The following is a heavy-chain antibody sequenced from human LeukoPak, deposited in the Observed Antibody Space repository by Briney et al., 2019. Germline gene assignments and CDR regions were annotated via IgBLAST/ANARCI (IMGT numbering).Heavy chain of an antibody. D-gene: IGHD6-19*01. CDR2: INPNSGGT. Sequence: GASVKASCKASGYTFTGYYMHWVRQAPGQGLEWMGWINPNSGGTNYAQKFQGRVTMTRDTSISTAYMELSRLRSDDTAVYYCARDRDIAVAGIDYWGQGTLVTVSS. J-gene: IGHJ4*02. CDR1: GYTFTGYY. V-gene: IGHV1-2*02. CDR3: ARDRDIAVAGIDY.